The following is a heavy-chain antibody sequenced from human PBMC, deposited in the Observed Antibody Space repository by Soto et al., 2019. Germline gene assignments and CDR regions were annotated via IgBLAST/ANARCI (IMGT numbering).Heavy chain of an antibody. D-gene: IGHD2-2*01. Sequence: GGSLRLSCAASGFTFSSYWMHWVRQAPGKGLVWVSRINSDGSSTSYADSVKGRFTISRDNAKNTLYLQMNSLRAEDTAVYYCARDVSGIVVVPAALHFDYWGQGTLVTVSS. V-gene: IGHV3-74*01. CDR1: GFTFSSYW. J-gene: IGHJ4*02. CDR3: ARDVSGIVVVPAALHFDY. CDR2: INSDGSST.